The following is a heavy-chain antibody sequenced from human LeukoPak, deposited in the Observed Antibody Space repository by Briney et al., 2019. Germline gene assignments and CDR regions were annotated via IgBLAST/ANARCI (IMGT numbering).Heavy chain of an antibody. V-gene: IGHV1-46*01. Sequence: ASVKVSCEASGYTFTSYYMHWVRQAPGQGLEWMGIINPSGGSTSYAQKFQGRVTMTRDTSTSTVYMELSSLRSEDTAVYYCARDFTISSVASGMDVWGQGTTVTVSS. CDR3: ARDFTISSVASGMDV. J-gene: IGHJ6*02. D-gene: IGHD3-3*01. CDR1: GYTFTSYY. CDR2: INPSGGST.